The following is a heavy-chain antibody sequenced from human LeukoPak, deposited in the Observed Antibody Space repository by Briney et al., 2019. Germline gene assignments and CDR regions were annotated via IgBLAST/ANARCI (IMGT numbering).Heavy chain of an antibody. V-gene: IGHV4-34*01. D-gene: IGHD3-16*02. Sequence: PSGTLSLTCAVYGGSFSGYYWSWIRQPPGKGLEWIGEINHSGSTNYNPSLKSRVTISVDTSKNQFSLKLSSVTAADTAVYYRARGLRYLSSRFDPWGQGTLVTVSS. CDR3: ARGLRYLSSRFDP. J-gene: IGHJ5*02. CDR2: INHSGST. CDR1: GGSFSGYY.